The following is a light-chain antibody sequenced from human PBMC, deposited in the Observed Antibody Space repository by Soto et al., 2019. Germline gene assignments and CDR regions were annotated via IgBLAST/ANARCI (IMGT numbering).Light chain of an antibody. J-gene: IGKJ1*01. Sequence: ENVLTQSPVTLSLSPGQRATLSCRASHTISSSYLAWYQQKPGQAPRLLIYAISDRATGVPDRFRGSGSGTDFTLTITRLEPEDFAVYFCQQYDSSPRTFGQGTKVEIK. CDR2: AIS. V-gene: IGKV3-20*01. CDR1: HTISSSY. CDR3: QQYDSSPRT.